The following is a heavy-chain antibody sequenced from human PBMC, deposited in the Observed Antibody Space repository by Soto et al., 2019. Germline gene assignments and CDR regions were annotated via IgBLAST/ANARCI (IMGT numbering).Heavy chain of an antibody. J-gene: IGHJ4*02. CDR1: GFTVSTYT. V-gene: IGHV3-23*05. D-gene: IGHD2-15*01. CDR2: IFSGGFTT. Sequence: PGGSLRRSCSASGFTVSTYTMGWVRLAPGKGLEWVSTIFSGGFTTKYADSVTGRFSISRDNSKNILYLQMKRLGVDDTAVYYCAGDRQPDGIWNFDYWGRGILVTVSS. CDR3: AGDRQPDGIWNFDY.